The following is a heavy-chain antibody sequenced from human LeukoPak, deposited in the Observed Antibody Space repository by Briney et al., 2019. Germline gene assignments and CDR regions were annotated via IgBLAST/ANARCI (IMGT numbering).Heavy chain of an antibody. V-gene: IGHV4-39*01. Sequence: PSETLSLTCTVSGGSISSSSYYWGWIRQPPGKGLEWIGTIYYNGNTYYNPSLKSRVTISVDTSKNQFSLKLSSVTAADTAVYYCARHSSGWYGFDYWGQGTLVTVSS. CDR1: GGSISSSSYY. J-gene: IGHJ4*02. D-gene: IGHD6-19*01. CDR2: IYYNGNT. CDR3: ARHSSGWYGFDY.